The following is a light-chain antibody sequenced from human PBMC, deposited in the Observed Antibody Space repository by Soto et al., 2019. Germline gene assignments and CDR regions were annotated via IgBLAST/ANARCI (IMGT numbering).Light chain of an antibody. V-gene: IGKV3-20*01. CDR1: QSVSSSY. CDR2: GAS. J-gene: IGKJ1*01. Sequence: EIMLAQSPGTLSLSPGERATLSCRASQSVSSSYLAWYQQKPGQAPRLLIYGASSRATGIPDRFSGSGSGTGFTLTISRLEPEDFAVYYCQQYARSRTFGQGTKLEIK. CDR3: QQYARSRT.